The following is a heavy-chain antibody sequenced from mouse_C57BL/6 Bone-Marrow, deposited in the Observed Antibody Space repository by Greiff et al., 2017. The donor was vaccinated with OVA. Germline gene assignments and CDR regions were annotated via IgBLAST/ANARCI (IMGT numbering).Heavy chain of an antibody. CDR1: GFTFTDYY. V-gene: IGHV7-3*01. CDR3: ARYIGGRRDWLAY. J-gene: IGHJ3*01. CDR2: IRNKANGYTT. Sequence: EVKLVESGGGLVQPGGSLSLSCAASGFTFTDYYMSWVRQPPGKALEWLGFIRNKANGYTTEYSASVKGRFTISRANSQSILYLQMNALRVEDSATYYCARYIGGRRDWLAYWGQGTLVTVSA. D-gene: IGHD3-3*01.